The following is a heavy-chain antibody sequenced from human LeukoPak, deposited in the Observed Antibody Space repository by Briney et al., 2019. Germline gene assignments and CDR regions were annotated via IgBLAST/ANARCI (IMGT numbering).Heavy chain of an antibody. J-gene: IGHJ5*02. Sequence: GGSLRLSCAASGFTVSSNYMSWVRQATGKALEWVSVIYSGGSTYYADSVKGRFTNSRDNSRNTLYLQMSSLRAEDTAVYYCARRNPWFDPWGQGTLVTVSS. V-gene: IGHV3-66*01. CDR2: IYSGGST. CDR1: GFTVSSNY. CDR3: ARRNPWFDP.